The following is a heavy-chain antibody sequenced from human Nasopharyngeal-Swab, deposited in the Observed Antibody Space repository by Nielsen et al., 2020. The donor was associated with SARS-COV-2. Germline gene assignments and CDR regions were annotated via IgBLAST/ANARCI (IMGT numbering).Heavy chain of an antibody. V-gene: IGHV3-66*01. J-gene: IGHJ6*02. CDR2: IYSGGST. CDR1: GFTVSSNY. D-gene: IGHD6-19*01. Sequence: GGSLRLSCAASGFTVSSNYMSWVRQAPGKGLEWVSVIYSGGSTYYADSVKGRFTISRDNSKNTPYLQMNSLRAEDTAVYYCARERRAYSSGDGYYYYGMDVWGQGTTVTVSS. CDR3: ARERRAYSSGDGYYYYGMDV.